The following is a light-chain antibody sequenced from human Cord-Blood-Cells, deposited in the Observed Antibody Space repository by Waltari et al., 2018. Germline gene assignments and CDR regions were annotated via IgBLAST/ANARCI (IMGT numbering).Light chain of an antibody. J-gene: IGLJ1*01. CDR2: EGS. CDR1: SSDVGRYNL. CDR3: CSYAGSSTYV. Sequence: QSALTQPPSVSGSPGQALTLSCTGPSSDVGRYNLVCWYQQHPGKAPKLMIYEGSKRPSGVSNRFSGSKSGNTASLTISGLQAEDEADYYCCSYAGSSTYVFGTGTKVTVL. V-gene: IGLV2-23*01.